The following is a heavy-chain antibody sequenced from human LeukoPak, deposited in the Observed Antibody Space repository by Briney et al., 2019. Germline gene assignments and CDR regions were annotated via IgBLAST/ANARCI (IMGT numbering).Heavy chain of an antibody. CDR2: INHSGST. J-gene: IGHJ6*03. CDR1: GGSFSGYH. V-gene: IGHV4-34*01. D-gene: IGHD3-22*01. CDR3: ARYSSDYTSDYHYYMDV. Sequence: SETLSLTCVVYGGSFSGYHWSWIRQPPGEGLEWIGEINHSGSTNYNPSLKSRVSISVDTSKNQFSLKLPSVTAADTAVYYCARYSSDYTSDYHYYMDVWGKGTTVTVSS.